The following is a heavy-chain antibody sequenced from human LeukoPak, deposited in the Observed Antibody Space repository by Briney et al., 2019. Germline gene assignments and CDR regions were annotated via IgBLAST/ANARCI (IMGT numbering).Heavy chain of an antibody. CDR3: AREKLSASWYGGSRDYRHYFYGMDV. CDR1: GDSFTTYY. V-gene: IGHV4-59*01. D-gene: IGHD3-16*01. J-gene: IGHJ6*02. Sequence: SETLSLTCSLSGDSFTTYYWSWLRQPPGKGLEWIGYIYYSGTTNYNPSLETRVTISIDRPKNQFSLKLASVTAADTAVYYCAREKLSASWYGGSRDYRHYFYGMDVWGQGTTVTVSS. CDR2: IYYSGTT.